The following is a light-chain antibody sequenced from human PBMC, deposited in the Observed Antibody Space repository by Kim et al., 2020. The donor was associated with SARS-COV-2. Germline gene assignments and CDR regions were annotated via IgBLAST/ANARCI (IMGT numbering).Light chain of an antibody. Sequence: QSVLTQPPSVSGAPGQRVTISCTGSSSNIGAGYDVHWYQQLPGTAPKLLIYGNSNRPSGVPDRFSGSKSGTSASLAITGLQAEDEADYYCQSYDSSLSGRNWVFGGGTQLTVL. CDR2: GNS. V-gene: IGLV1-40*01. CDR1: SSNIGAGYD. J-gene: IGLJ3*02. CDR3: QSYDSSLSGRNWV.